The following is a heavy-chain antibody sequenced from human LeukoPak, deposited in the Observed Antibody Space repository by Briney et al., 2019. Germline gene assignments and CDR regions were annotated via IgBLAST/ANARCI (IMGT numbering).Heavy chain of an antibody. CDR1: GDSVSSDSAT. Sequence: SQTLSLTCAISGDSVSSDSATWNWIRQSPSRGLEWLGRAYYRSRWYIGYGVSVRSRTTINPDTSKNQFSLQLNSMTLEDTAVYYCARVIPGDYYNSSGSSTYYFDYWGQGTLVTVSS. CDR3: ARVIPGDYYNSSGSSTYYFDY. V-gene: IGHV6-1*01. J-gene: IGHJ4*02. CDR2: AYYRSRWYI. D-gene: IGHD3-22*01.